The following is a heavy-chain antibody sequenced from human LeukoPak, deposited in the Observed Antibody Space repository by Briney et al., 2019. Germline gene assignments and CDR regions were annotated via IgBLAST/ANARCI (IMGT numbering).Heavy chain of an antibody. CDR3: ARGPYSYDSSGAFDI. D-gene: IGHD3-22*01. V-gene: IGHV4-61*02. Sequence: SQTLSLTCTVSGDSISSGDYYWSWIWQPAGKGLEWIGRISSSGSTNYNPSLKSRVTISVDTSKNQFSLKLSSVTAADTAVYFCARGPYSYDSSGAFDIWGQGTMVTVSS. CDR2: ISSSGST. CDR1: GDSISSGDYY. J-gene: IGHJ3*02.